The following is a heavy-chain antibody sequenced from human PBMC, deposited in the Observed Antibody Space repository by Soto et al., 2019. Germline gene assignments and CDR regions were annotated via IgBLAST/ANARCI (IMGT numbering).Heavy chain of an antibody. Sequence: GGSLRLSCTASGFTFGDYAMSWVRQAPGKGLEWVGFIRSKAYGGTTEYAASVKGRFTISRDDSKSIAYLQMNSLKTEDTAVYYCTRVPYSSRYYFDYWGQGTLVTVSS. CDR1: GFTFGDYA. D-gene: IGHD6-13*01. CDR3: TRVPYSSRYYFDY. CDR2: IRSKAYGGTT. V-gene: IGHV3-49*04. J-gene: IGHJ4*02.